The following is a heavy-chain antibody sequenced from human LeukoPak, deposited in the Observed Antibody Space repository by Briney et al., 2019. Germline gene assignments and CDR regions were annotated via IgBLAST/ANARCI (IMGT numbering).Heavy chain of an antibody. D-gene: IGHD5-12*01. CDR3: ARGGGYRGYGQDY. Sequence: PGGSLGLSCAASGFPFSSYAMHWVRQAPGKGLEYVSAISSNGDSTYYANSVKGRFTISRDNSKNTLYLQMGSLRVEDMAVYYCARGGGYRGYGQDYWGQGTLVTVSS. V-gene: IGHV3-64*01. J-gene: IGHJ4*02. CDR1: GFPFSSYA. CDR2: ISSNGDST.